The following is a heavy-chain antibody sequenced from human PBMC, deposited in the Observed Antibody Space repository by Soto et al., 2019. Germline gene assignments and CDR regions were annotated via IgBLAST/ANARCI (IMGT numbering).Heavy chain of an antibody. CDR1: GFTFSNAW. Sequence: LRLSCAASGFTFSNAWMSWVRQAPGKGLEWVGRIKSKTDGGTTDYAAPVKGRFTISRDDSKNTLYLQMNSLKTEDTAVYYCTTGVGGYDSSGYYSHYYYGMDVWGQGTTVTVSS. J-gene: IGHJ6*02. V-gene: IGHV3-15*01. CDR2: IKSKTDGGTT. D-gene: IGHD3-22*01. CDR3: TTGVGGYDSSGYYSHYYYGMDV.